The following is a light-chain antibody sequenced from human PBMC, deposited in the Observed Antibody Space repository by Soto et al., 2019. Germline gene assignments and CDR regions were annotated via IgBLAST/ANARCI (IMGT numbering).Light chain of an antibody. J-gene: IGLJ1*01. CDR2: GNS. CDR1: SSNIGAGYD. Sequence: QSVLTQPPSVSGAPGQRVTISCTGSSSNIGAGYDVHWYQQLPGTAPKLLIYGNSNRPSVVPDRFSGSKSGTSASLAITGLQAEDEADYYFQSYHSSLNHYDVFGTGTNLTVL. V-gene: IGLV1-40*01. CDR3: QSYHSSLNHYDV.